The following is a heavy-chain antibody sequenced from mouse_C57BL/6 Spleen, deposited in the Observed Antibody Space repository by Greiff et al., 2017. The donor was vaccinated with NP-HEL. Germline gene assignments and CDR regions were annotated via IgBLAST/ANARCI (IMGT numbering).Heavy chain of an antibody. CDR1: GFTFSDYG. CDR2: ISSGSSTI. J-gene: IGHJ3*01. CDR3: AKGTGTGWFAY. Sequence: EVQRVESGGGLVKPGGSLKLSCAASGFTFSDYGMHWVRQAPEKGLEWVAYISSGSSTIYYADTVKGRFTISRDNAKNTLCLQMTSLRSEDTAMYYCAKGTGTGWFAYWGQGTLVTVSA. V-gene: IGHV5-17*01. D-gene: IGHD4-1*01.